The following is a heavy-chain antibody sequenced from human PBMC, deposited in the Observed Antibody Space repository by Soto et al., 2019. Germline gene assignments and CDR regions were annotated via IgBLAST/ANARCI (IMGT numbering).Heavy chain of an antibody. CDR2: ISSSSSTI. CDR3: ARTPYSSSSPWFDP. CDR1: GFTFSSYS. D-gene: IGHD6-6*01. Sequence: GGSLRLSCAASGFTFSSYSMNWVRQAPGKGLEWVSYISSSSSTIYYADSVKGRFTISRDNAKNSLYLQMNSLRAEDTAVYYCARTPYSSSSPWFDPWGQGTLVTVSS. V-gene: IGHV3-48*01. J-gene: IGHJ5*02.